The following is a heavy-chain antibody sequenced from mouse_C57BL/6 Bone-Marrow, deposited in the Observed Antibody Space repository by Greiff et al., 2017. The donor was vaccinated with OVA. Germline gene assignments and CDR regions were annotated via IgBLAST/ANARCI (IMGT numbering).Heavy chain of an antibody. D-gene: IGHD2-4*01. CDR2: IYPGGGCT. J-gene: IGHJ2*01. CDR1: GYTFTNYW. V-gene: IGHV1-63*01. Sequence: QVQLKESGAELVRPGTSVKMSCKASGYTFTNYWIGWAKQRPGHGLEWIGDIYPGGGCTNYNEKFKGKATLTADKSSSTAYMQFSSLTSEDSAIYYCARYDYDYFGYWGQGTTLTGSS. CDR3: ARYDYDYFGY.